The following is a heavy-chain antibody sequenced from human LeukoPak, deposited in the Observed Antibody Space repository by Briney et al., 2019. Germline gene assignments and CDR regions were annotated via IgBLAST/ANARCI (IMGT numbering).Heavy chain of an antibody. CDR2: IYWNDDK. CDR1: GFSLSTSGVG. Sequence: SGPTLVKPTQTLTLTCTFSGFSLSTSGVGVGWIRQPPGKALEWLALIYWNDDKRYSPSLKSRLTFTKDTSKNQVVLTMTNMDPVDTATYYCAHTYYDFWSGYGWFDPWGQGTLVTVSS. J-gene: IGHJ5*02. V-gene: IGHV2-5*01. D-gene: IGHD3-3*01. CDR3: AHTYYDFWSGYGWFDP.